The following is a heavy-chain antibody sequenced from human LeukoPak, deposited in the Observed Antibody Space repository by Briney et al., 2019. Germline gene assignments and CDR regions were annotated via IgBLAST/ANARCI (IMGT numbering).Heavy chain of an antibody. CDR2: LISIFGTA. Sequence: ASVKVFCKASGGTFSRYAISWVRQAPGQGLEWMGGLISIFGTANYAQKFQGRVTITADKSTSTAYMELSSLRSEDTAVYYCARGRDSLFDAGTPQNNWFDPWGQGTLVTVSS. CDR3: ARGRDSLFDAGTPQNNWFDP. CDR1: GGTFSRYA. D-gene: IGHD3-16*02. V-gene: IGHV1-69*06. J-gene: IGHJ5*02.